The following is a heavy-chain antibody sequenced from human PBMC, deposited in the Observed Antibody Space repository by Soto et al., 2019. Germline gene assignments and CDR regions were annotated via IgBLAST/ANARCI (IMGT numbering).Heavy chain of an antibody. J-gene: IGHJ4*02. Sequence: PGGSLSLSCAASGFTFSDYYMSWIRQAPGKGLEWVSYISSSGSTIYYADSVKVRFTISRDNAKNSLYLQMNSLRAEDTAVYYCARPARKWHGIVVVPAAIDYWGQGTLVTVSS. CDR1: GFTFSDYY. D-gene: IGHD2-2*01. CDR3: ARPARKWHGIVVVPAAIDY. V-gene: IGHV3-11*01. CDR2: ISSSGSTI.